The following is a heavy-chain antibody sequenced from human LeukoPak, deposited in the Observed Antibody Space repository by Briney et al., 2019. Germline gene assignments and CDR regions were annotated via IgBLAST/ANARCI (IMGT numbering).Heavy chain of an antibody. CDR3: AKDRYSSGWYHFDY. D-gene: IGHD6-19*01. CDR1: GFTFDDYA. CDR2: ISWNSGSI. J-gene: IGHJ4*02. Sequence: PGRSLRLSCAASGFTFDDYAMHWVRQAPGKGLEWVSGISWNSGSIGYADSEKGRFTISRDNAKNSLYLQMNSLRAEDTALYYCAKDRYSSGWYHFDYWGQGTLVTVSS. V-gene: IGHV3-9*01.